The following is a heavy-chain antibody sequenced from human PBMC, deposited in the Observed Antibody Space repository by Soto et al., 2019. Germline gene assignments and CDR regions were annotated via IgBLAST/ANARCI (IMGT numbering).Heavy chain of an antibody. CDR3: ARGGDIVVVVAENWFDP. CDR2: IWYDGSNK. Sequence: QVQLVESGGGVVQPGRSLRLSCAASGFIFSRYGMHWVRQAPGKGLEWVAVIWYDGSNKYYADSVKGRFTISRDNSKNTLYLQMNSLRAEDTAVYYCARGGDIVVVVAENWFDPWGQGTLVTVSS. D-gene: IGHD2-15*01. J-gene: IGHJ5*02. CDR1: GFIFSRYG. V-gene: IGHV3-33*01.